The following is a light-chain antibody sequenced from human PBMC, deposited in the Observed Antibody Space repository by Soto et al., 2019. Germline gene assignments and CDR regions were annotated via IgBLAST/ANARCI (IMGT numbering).Light chain of an antibody. V-gene: IGKV1-5*03. CDR2: QAS. Sequence: DIQMTQSPSTLSASVGDRVTITCRASQSISSKLAWYQQKVGKAPKLLIYQASSLESGVPSRFSGSGSGTEFYHTISSLQPHDFTTYYCQQDNSYEGTVGQGTKVDIK. J-gene: IGKJ1*01. CDR3: QQDNSYEGT. CDR1: QSISSK.